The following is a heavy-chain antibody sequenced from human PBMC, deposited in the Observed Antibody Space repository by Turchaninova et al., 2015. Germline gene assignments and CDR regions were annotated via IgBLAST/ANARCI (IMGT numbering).Heavy chain of an antibody. V-gene: IGHV1-2*06. CDR1: GYTFTGYY. Sequence: QVQLVQSGAEVKKPGDSVKVSCKASGYTFTGYYMHWVRQAHGQGLGWVGRVNPISGGTDAAQRRQGRVTMPRETSISTAYRDLSGLRSDDTAFYYCAKGETTVPHDWGQGTLITVSS. CDR3: AKGETTVPHD. CDR2: VNPISGGT. J-gene: IGHJ4*02. D-gene: IGHD4-17*01.